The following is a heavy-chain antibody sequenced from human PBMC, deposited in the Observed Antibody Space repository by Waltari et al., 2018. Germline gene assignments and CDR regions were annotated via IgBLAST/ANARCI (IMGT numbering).Heavy chain of an antibody. D-gene: IGHD1-1*01. CDR2: ISSSSSYI. J-gene: IGHJ4*02. CDR1: GGSISSHY. CDR3: ASSLVQNFDY. Sequence: VQLQESGPGLVKPSETLSLTCTVSGGSISSHYWSWIRQAPGKGLEWVSSISSSSSYIYYADSVKGRFTISRDNAKNSLYLQMNSLRAEDTAVYYCASSLVQNFDYWGQGTLVTVSS. V-gene: IGHV3-21*01.